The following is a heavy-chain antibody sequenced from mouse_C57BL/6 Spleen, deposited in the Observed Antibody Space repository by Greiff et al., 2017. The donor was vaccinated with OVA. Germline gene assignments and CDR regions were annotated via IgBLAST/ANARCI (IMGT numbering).Heavy chain of an antibody. V-gene: IGHV5-9-1*02. CDR1: GFTFSSYA. Sequence: EVQLVESGEGLVKPGGSLKLSCAASGFTFSSYAMSWVRQTPEKRLEWVAYISSGGDYIYYAATVKGRSTIARDNARNTLYLQMSSLKSEDTAMYYCTREGATVVDTFAYWGQGTLVTVSA. D-gene: IGHD1-1*01. CDR2: ISSGGDYI. CDR3: TREGATVVDTFAY. J-gene: IGHJ3*01.